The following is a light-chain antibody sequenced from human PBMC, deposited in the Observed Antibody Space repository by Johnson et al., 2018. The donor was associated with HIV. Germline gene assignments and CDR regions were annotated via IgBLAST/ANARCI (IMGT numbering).Light chain of an antibody. CDR3: GTWDARLSVLYV. V-gene: IGLV1-51*02. J-gene: IGLJ1*01. CDR2: ENN. Sequence: QAVLTQPPSVSAAPGQKVTISYSGSTSNIGNKYVSWYQHLPGTAPKLLIYENNKRPSGIPDRFSGSKSGTTATLVIAGLQTGDEADYYCGTWDARLSVLYVFGTGTKVTVL. CDR1: TSNIGNKY.